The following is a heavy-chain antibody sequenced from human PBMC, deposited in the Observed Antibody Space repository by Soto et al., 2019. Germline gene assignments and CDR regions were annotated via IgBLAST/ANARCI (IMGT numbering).Heavy chain of an antibody. V-gene: IGHV3-21*01. CDR3: ARTPRGSVAVAGPFSWFDP. CDR2: ISSSSYI. D-gene: IGHD6-19*01. CDR1: GFTFSSYS. Sequence: PGGSLRLSCAASGFTFSSYSMNWVRQAPGKGLEWVSSISSSSYIYYADSVKGRFTISRDNAKNSLYLQMNSLRAEDTAVYYCARTPRGSVAVAGPFSWFDPWGQGTLVTVSS. J-gene: IGHJ5*02.